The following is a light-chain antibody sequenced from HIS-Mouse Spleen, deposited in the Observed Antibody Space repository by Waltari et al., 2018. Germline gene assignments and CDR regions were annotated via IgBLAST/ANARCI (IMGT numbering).Light chain of an antibody. CDR3: SSYTSSSTL. V-gene: IGLV2-14*01. Sequence: QSALTQPASVSGSPGQSITISCTGTSSDVAGSNYVSWYQQHPGKAPKLMIYEVSNRPSGVSNRFSGSKSGNTASLTISGLQAEDEADYYCSSYTSSSTLFGGGTKLTVL. CDR2: EVS. CDR1: SSDVAGSNY. J-gene: IGLJ2*01.